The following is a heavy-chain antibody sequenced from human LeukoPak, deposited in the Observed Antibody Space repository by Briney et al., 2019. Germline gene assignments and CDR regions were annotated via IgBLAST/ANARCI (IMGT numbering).Heavy chain of an antibody. J-gene: IGHJ4*02. CDR1: GFTFSSYS. CDR3: ARARGSYYVGSDY. V-gene: IGHV3-21*01. Sequence: PGGSLRLSCAASGFTFSSYSMNWVRPAAGKGLEWVSSITSSSSYTYYADSVKGRFTISRDNAKNSLYLQMDSLRAEDTAVYYCARARGSYYVGSDYWGQGTLVTVSS. D-gene: IGHD1-26*01. CDR2: ITSSSSYT.